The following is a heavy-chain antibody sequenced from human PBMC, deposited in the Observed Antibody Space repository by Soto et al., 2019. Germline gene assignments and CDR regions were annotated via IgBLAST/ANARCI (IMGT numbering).Heavy chain of an antibody. D-gene: IGHD6-19*01. CDR2: IWYDGSNK. Sequence: PGGSLRLSCAASGFTFSSYGMHWVRQAPGKGLEWVAVIWYDGSNKYYADSVKGRFTISRDNSKNTLYLQMNSLRAEDTAVYYCARDYSSGWYVISYYGMDVWGQGTTVTVSS. CDR3: ARDYSSGWYVISYYGMDV. J-gene: IGHJ6*02. CDR1: GFTFSSYG. V-gene: IGHV3-33*01.